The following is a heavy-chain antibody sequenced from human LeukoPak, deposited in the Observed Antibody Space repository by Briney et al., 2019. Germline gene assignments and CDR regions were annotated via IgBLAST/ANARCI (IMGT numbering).Heavy chain of an antibody. D-gene: IGHD5-24*01. CDR1: GFTFGSYW. J-gene: IGHJ4*02. CDR2: INSDGSST. V-gene: IGHV3-74*01. Sequence: GGSLRLSCAASGFTFGSYWMHWVRQAPGKGLVWVSRINSDGSSTSYADSVKGGFTISRDNAKNTLYLQMNSLRAEDTAVYYCARGSEMATMVYWGQGTLVTVSS. CDR3: ARGSEMATMVY.